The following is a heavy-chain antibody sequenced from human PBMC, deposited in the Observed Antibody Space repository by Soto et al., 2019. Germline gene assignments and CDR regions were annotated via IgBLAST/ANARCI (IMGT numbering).Heavy chain of an antibody. CDR2: ISGSGGST. D-gene: IGHD1-7*01. V-gene: IGHV3-23*01. CDR1: GFTFTSHW. J-gene: IGHJ4*02. Sequence: GGSLRLSCAASGFTFTSHWMHWVRQAPGKGLEWVSAISGSGGSTYYADSVKGRFTISRDSSKNTLYLQMNSLRAEDTAVYYCAKVNWNYDYWGQGTLVTVSS. CDR3: AKVNWNYDY.